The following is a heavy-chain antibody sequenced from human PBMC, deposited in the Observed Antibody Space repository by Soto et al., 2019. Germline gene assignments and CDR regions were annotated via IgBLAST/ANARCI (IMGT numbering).Heavy chain of an antibody. CDR3: TRDASRDSSARGWFDP. V-gene: IGHV1-8*02. CDR1: GYTFNNYD. D-gene: IGHD6-13*01. CDR2: MNPNSGNT. J-gene: IGHJ5*02. Sequence: ASVKVSCKASGYTFNNYDIHWVRQAPGHGLEWMGWMNPNSGNTGYAQNFRGRVTMTQNTAIGTAYMELNSLRAEDTAVYYCTRDASRDSSARGWFDPWGPGTLVTVSS.